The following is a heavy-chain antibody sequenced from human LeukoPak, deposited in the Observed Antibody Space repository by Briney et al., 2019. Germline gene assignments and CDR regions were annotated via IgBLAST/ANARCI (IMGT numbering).Heavy chain of an antibody. V-gene: IGHV4-39*07. CDR1: GGSISSSSYY. D-gene: IGHD3-16*01. J-gene: IGHJ5*02. CDR3: ARLGLKNWFDP. CDR2: IYYSGST. Sequence: PSETLSLTCTVSGGSISSSSYYWGWIRQPPGKGLEWIGNIYYSGSTYYNPSLKSRVTISVDTSKNQFSLKLSSVTAADTAVYYCARLGLKNWFDPWGQGTLVTVSS.